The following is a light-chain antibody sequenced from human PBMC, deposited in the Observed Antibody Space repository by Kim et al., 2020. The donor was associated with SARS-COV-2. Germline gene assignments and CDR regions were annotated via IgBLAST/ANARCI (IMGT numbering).Light chain of an antibody. J-gene: IGLJ1*01. CDR1: SSDVGSYDT. Sequence: QSALTQPASVSGSPGQSITISCTGTSSDVGSYDTVSWYQQHPGKAPKLIIYEVSKRPSGVSNRFSGSKSGNTASLTISGLQAEDEADYYCCSYAGSRTYVFGTGTKLTVL. V-gene: IGLV2-23*02. CDR3: CSYAGSRTYV. CDR2: EVS.